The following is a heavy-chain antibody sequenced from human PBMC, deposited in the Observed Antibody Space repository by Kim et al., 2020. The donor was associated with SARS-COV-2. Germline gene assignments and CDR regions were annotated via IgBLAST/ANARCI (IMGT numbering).Heavy chain of an antibody. D-gene: IGHD6-13*01. V-gene: IGHV3-33*06. Sequence: GGSLRLSCAASGFTFSSYGMHWVRQAPGKGLEWVAVIWYDGSNKYYVDSVKGRFTISRDNSKNTLYLQMNSLRAEDTAVYYCANGFGAAAGTPLDYWGQG. CDR1: GFTFSSYG. CDR2: IWYDGSNK. J-gene: IGHJ4*02. CDR3: ANGFGAAAGTPLDY.